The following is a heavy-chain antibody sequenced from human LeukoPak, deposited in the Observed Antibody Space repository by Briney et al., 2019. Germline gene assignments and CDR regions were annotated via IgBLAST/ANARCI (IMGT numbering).Heavy chain of an antibody. Sequence: SVKVSCKASGGTFSSYAISWVRQAPGQGLEWMGRIIPILGIANYAQKFQGRVTITADKSTSTAYMELSSLRSEDTAVYYCASPRETWAATVVGFDYWGQGTLVTVSS. D-gene: IGHD4-23*01. CDR1: GGTFSSYA. J-gene: IGHJ4*02. CDR3: ASPRETWAATVVGFDY. CDR2: IIPILGIA. V-gene: IGHV1-69*04.